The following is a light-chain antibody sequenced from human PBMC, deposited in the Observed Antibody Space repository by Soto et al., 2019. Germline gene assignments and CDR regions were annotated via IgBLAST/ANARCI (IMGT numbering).Light chain of an antibody. CDR2: GAS. CDR1: QSVGVA. J-gene: IGKJ3*01. CDR3: QQYNTWPPFT. Sequence: EILMRQSPATLYVSPGQTATLSCRASQSVGVALAWYQQKPGQAPRLLISGASTRATAIPARFSGSGSGTEFTLTISSLQSEDFAVYYCQQYNTWPPFTFGPGTKVDVK. V-gene: IGKV3-15*01.